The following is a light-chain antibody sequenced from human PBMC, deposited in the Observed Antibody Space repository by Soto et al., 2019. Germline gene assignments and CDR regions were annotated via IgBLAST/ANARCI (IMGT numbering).Light chain of an antibody. V-gene: IGLV1-47*01. J-gene: IGLJ7*01. Sequence: QSVLTQPPSASGTPGQRVTISCYGSITNIGTNYVFWYQQLPGTAPKLLIFRNNQRPSGVPDRFSGSKSGTSASLAISGLRSEDEATFYCAAWVDRLSGTVFGGGTQLTVL. CDR2: RNN. CDR1: ITNIGTNY. CDR3: AAWVDRLSGTV.